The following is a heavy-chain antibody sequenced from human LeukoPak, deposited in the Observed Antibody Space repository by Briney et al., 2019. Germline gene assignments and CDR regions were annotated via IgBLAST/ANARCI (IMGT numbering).Heavy chain of an antibody. Sequence: PGGSLRLSCAAYGFTFRSYGMHWVRQAPGQGLEWVAVIWHDGSNKHYGDSVKGRFTISRGNAKNTLYLQMNSLRAEDTAVYYCAKDRSSTWSHFDFWGQGTLVTVSS. D-gene: IGHD6-13*01. CDR3: AKDRSSTWSHFDF. CDR2: IWHDGSNK. CDR1: GFTFRSYG. J-gene: IGHJ4*02. V-gene: IGHV3-33*06.